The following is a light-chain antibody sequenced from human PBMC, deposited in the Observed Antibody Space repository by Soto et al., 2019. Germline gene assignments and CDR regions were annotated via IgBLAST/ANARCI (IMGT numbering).Light chain of an antibody. CDR3: QQRYNWPWT. CDR2: DAS. Sequence: IVCTQAPGTLSLSPGARATLSCRASQSIRNFLGWYQQKPGQAPRLLIYDASNRATGIPPRFSGSGSGTDLTIAISSLQPEDFEVDECQQRYNWPWTFGQGTKVDIK. V-gene: IGKV3-11*01. J-gene: IGKJ1*01. CDR1: QSIRNF.